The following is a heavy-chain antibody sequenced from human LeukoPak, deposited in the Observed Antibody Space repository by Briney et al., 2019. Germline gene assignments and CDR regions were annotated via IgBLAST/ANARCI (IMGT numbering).Heavy chain of an antibody. J-gene: IGHJ5*02. CDR2: IIPIFGTA. Sequence: GASVKVSCKASGGTFSSYAISWVRQAPGQGLEWMGGIIPIFGTANYAQKFQGRVTITTDESTSTAYMELSSLRSEDTAVYYCAEAGTVNTSWFDPWGQGTLVTVSS. V-gene: IGHV1-69*05. CDR1: GGTFSSYA. D-gene: IGHD3-22*01. CDR3: AEAGTVNTSWFDP.